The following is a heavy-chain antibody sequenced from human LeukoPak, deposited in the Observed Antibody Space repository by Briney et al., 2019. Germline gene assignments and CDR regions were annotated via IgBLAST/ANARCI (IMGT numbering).Heavy chain of an antibody. CDR1: GGTFSSYA. CDR2: IIPTSGTA. CDR3: ARDTSNYYDSSGYYSVGDY. V-gene: IGHV1-69*05. Sequence: GASVKVSCKASGGTFSSYAISWVRQAPGQGLEWMGGIIPTSGTANYAQKFQGRVTITTDESTSTAYMELSSLRSEDTAVYYCARDTSNYYDSSGYYSVGDYWGQGTLVTVSS. D-gene: IGHD3-22*01. J-gene: IGHJ4*02.